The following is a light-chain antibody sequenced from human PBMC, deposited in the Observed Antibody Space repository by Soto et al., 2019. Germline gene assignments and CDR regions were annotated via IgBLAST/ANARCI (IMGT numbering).Light chain of an antibody. Sequence: EIVLTMSPATLSVSPGERATLSCRASQSVSSNLAWYQQKPGQTPRLLIYDASHRATGIPARFSGSGSGTDFTLTINSLEPEDFALYYCQQRYNWPPTFGQGTKVDI. V-gene: IGKV3-11*01. CDR1: QSVSSN. CDR2: DAS. CDR3: QQRYNWPPT. J-gene: IGKJ1*01.